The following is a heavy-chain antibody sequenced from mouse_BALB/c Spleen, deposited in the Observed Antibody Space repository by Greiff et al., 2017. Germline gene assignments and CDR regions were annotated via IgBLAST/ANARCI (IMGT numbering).Heavy chain of an antibody. Sequence: EVHLVESGGGLVQPGGSLRLSCATSGFTFTDYYMSWVRQPPGKALEWLGFIRNKANGYTTEYSASVKGRFTISRDNSQSILYLQMNTLRAEDSATYYCARDIWYGSSYWYFDVWGAGTTVTVSS. CDR3: ARDIWYGSSYWYFDV. CDR2: IRNKANGYTT. CDR1: GFTFTDYY. J-gene: IGHJ1*01. V-gene: IGHV7-3*02. D-gene: IGHD1-1*01.